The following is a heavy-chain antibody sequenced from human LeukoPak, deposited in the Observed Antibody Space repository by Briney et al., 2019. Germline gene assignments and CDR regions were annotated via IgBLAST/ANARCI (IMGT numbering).Heavy chain of an antibody. D-gene: IGHD6-19*01. CDR2: INNSGSS. Sequence: SETLSLNCTVSSGSISCGDYFWSWLRQPPGKGLEWIAYINNSGSSYYNPYQKRRVTISVDTSKNQFALKLSSVTAADTAVYYCARGKGQRLAPDYWGQGTLVTVSS. V-gene: IGHV4-30-4*01. J-gene: IGHJ4*02. CDR3: ARGKGQRLAPDY. CDR1: SGSISCGDYF.